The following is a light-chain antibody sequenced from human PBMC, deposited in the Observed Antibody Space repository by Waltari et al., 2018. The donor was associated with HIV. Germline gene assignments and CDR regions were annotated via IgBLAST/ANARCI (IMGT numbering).Light chain of an antibody. V-gene: IGLV2-14*03. CDR1: TNDVGRYEY. Sequence: QSALTQPASVSGSPGQSLTISCTGTTNDVGRYEYVSWYQQHPGKAPKLLIYAVTYRPSGVSTRFSGSKSGNTASLTVSGLQAEDEADYYCNSYTSTDRWVFGGGTKLTVL. J-gene: IGLJ3*02. CDR3: NSYTSTDRWV. CDR2: AVT.